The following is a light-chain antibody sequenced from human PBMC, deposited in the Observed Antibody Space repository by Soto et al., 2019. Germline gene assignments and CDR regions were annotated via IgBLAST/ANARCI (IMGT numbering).Light chain of an antibody. CDR2: SSN. V-gene: IGLV1-44*01. J-gene: IGLJ1*01. Sequence: QSVRTQPPSASGTPGQRVTISCSGSSSNIGSNTVNWYQQFPGTAPKLLIYSSNLRPSGVPDRFSGSKSGTSASLAISGLQSEDEADYYCAAWDDSLNYVFGTGTKVTV. CDR1: SSNIGSNT. CDR3: AAWDDSLNYV.